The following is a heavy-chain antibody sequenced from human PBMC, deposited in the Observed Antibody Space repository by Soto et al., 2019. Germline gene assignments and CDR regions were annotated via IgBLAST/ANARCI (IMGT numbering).Heavy chain of an antibody. J-gene: IGHJ6*02. CDR1: GYTFTGYY. Sequence: GASVKVSCKASGYTFTGYYMHWVRQAPGQGLEWMGWINPNSGGTNYAQKFQGRVTMTRDTSISTAYMELSRLRSDDTAVYYCARDYGVTYYDFWSGYLSGMDVWPRDHGHRLL. CDR2: INPNSGGT. CDR3: ARDYGVTYYDFWSGYLSGMDV. D-gene: IGHD3-3*01. V-gene: IGHV1-2*02.